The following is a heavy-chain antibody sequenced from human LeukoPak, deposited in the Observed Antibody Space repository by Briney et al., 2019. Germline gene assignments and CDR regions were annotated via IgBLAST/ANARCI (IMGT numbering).Heavy chain of an antibody. J-gene: IGHJ4*02. CDR3: ARDGGPYSSSWYTPGHFDY. CDR1: GFTFSSSA. D-gene: IGHD6-13*01. Sequence: GGSLRLSCAASGFTFSSSAMSWVRQAPGKGLEWVSAISNNGGYTYYADSVQGRFTISRDNSKSTLCLQMNSLRAEDTAVYYCARDGGPYSSSWYTPGHFDYWGQGTLVTVSS. CDR2: ISNNGGYT. V-gene: IGHV3-23*01.